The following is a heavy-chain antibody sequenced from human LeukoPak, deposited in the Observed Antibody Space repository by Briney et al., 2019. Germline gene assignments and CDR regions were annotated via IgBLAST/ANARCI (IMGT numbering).Heavy chain of an antibody. CDR3: AREGGTYSSGPGTFDY. J-gene: IGHJ4*02. V-gene: IGHV1-69*13. CDR2: IIPIFGTA. D-gene: IGHD6-19*01. Sequence: GASVKVSCKASGGTFSSYAISWVRKAPGQGLEWMGGIIPIFGTADYAQKFQGRVTITADESTSTAYMELSSLRSEDTAVYYCAREGGTYSSGPGTFDYWGQGTLVTVSS. CDR1: GGTFSSYA.